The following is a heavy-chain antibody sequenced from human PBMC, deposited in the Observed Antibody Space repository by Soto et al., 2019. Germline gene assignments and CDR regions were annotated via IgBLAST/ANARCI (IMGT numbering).Heavy chain of an antibody. D-gene: IGHD2-2*01. J-gene: IGHJ3*01. Sequence: GGSLRLSCAASGFTFSSYGMHWVRQAPGKGLEWVAVIWYDGSNKYYADSVKGRFTISRDNSKNTLYLQMTSLRAEDTAVYYCARVDRSETGTTLLDFWAQGTMVTVSS. CDR3: ARVDRSETGTTLLDF. CDR1: GFTFSSYG. CDR2: IWYDGSNK. V-gene: IGHV3-33*01.